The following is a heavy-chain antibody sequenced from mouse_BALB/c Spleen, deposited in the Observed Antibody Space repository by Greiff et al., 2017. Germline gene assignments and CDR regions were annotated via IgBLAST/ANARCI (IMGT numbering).Heavy chain of an antibody. CDR1: GYTFTSYW. J-gene: IGHJ3*01. V-gene: IGHV1-69*02. Sequence: QVQLQQPGAELVRPGASVKLSCKASGYTFTSYWINWVKQRPGQGLEWIGNIYPSDSYTNYNQKFKDKATLTVDKSSSTAYMQLSSPTSEDSAVYYCTSRLFAYWGQGTLVTVSA. CDR3: TSRLFAY. CDR2: IYPSDSYT.